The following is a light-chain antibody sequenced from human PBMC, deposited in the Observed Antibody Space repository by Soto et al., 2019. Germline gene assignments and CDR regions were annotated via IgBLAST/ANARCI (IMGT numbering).Light chain of an antibody. CDR1: RSLLHINGQNY. CDR2: LGS. CDR3: MQGLQPPLT. V-gene: IGKV2-28*01. J-gene: IGKJ4*01. Sequence: VMTQSPLSLPVTPGEPASISCRSSRSLLHINGQNYLDWYLQKPGQSPQLLIYLGSNRASGAADRFSGSGSGTDFTLHISRVEAEDAGVYYCMQGLQPPLTFGGGTKLEIK.